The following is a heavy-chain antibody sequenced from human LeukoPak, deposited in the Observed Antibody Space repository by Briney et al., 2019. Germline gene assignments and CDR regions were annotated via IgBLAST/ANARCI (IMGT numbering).Heavy chain of an antibody. CDR3: ARDRRLQLEFFEY. V-gene: IGHV3-30-3*01. Sequence: GGSLRLSCLASGFTFSRYAMHWVRQAPGKGLEWVALISYTGDNKQYADSVKGRFNISRDDYRNMLHLQMDSLRPEDTAVYYCARDRRLQLEFFEYWGQGILVTVTS. J-gene: IGHJ4*02. CDR1: GFTFSRYA. D-gene: IGHD5-24*01. CDR2: ISYTGDNK.